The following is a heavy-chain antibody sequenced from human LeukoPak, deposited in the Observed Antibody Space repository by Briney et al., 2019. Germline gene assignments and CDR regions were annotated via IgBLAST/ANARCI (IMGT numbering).Heavy chain of an antibody. V-gene: IGHV4-34*01. CDR1: SGSFSGYY. CDR3: ARGRYCSGGSCYSRDLEMDY. Sequence: PSETLSLTCAVYSGSFSGYYWSWIRQPPGKGLEWIGEINHSGSTNYNPSLKSRVTISVDTSKNQFSLKLSSVTAADTAVYYCARGRYCSGGSCYSRDLEMDYWGQGTLVTVSS. CDR2: INHSGST. D-gene: IGHD2-15*01. J-gene: IGHJ4*02.